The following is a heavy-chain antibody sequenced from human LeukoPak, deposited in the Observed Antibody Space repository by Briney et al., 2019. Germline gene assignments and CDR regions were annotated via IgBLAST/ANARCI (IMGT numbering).Heavy chain of an antibody. CDR2: IYYSGST. CDR1: GGSISSYY. D-gene: IGHD1-14*01. CDR3: AREGTGIDP. J-gene: IGHJ5*02. Sequence: SGTLSLTCTVSGGSISSYYWSWIRQPPGKGLEWIGYIYYSGSTNYIPSLKSRVTISVDTSKNQFSLKLSSVTAADTAVYYCAREGTGIDPWGQGTLVTVSS. V-gene: IGHV4-59*01.